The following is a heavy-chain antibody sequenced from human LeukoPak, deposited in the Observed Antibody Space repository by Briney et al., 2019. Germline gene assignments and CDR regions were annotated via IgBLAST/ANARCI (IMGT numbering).Heavy chain of an antibody. V-gene: IGHV4-59*01. J-gene: IGHJ4*02. D-gene: IGHD5-18*01. CDR1: GGSISSYY. Sequence: SETLSLTCTVSGGSISSYYWSWIRQPPGKGLEWIGYIYYSGSTNYNPSLRSRVTISVDTSKNQFSLKLSSVTAADTAVYYCARSSWIQLPPSYWGQGTLVTVS. CDR2: IYYSGST. CDR3: ARSSWIQLPPSY.